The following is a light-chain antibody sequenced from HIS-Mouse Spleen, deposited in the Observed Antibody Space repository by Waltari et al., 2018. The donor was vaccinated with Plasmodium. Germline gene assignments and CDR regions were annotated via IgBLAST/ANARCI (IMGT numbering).Light chain of an antibody. CDR3: YSTDSSGNHRV. V-gene: IGLV3-10*01. CDR2: EDS. Sequence: SYELTQPPSVSVSPGQTARITCSGAALPKKYAYWYQQKSGQAPVLVIYEDSKRPSGIPERFSGSRSGTIATLTISGAQVEDEADYYCYSTDSSGNHRVFGGGTKLTVL. J-gene: IGLJ3*02. CDR1: ALPKKY.